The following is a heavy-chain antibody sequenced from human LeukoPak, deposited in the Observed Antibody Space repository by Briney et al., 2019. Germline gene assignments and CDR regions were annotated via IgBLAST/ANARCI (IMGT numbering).Heavy chain of an antibody. CDR2: ISSSSSYI. D-gene: IGHD3-10*01. Sequence: GGSLRLSCAASGFTFSSYSMNWVRQAPGKGLEWVSSISSSSSYIYYADSVKGRFTISRDNAENSLYLQMNSLRAEDTAVYYCARDGQGSYYYYYGMDVLGQGTTVTVSS. V-gene: IGHV3-21*01. CDR3: ARDGQGSYYYYYGMDV. CDR1: GFTFSSYS. J-gene: IGHJ6*02.